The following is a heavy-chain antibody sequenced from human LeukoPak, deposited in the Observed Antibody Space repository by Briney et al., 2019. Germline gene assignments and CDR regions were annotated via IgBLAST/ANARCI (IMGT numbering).Heavy chain of an antibody. CDR2: TYYRSKWYN. J-gene: IGHJ4*02. V-gene: IGHV6-1*01. D-gene: IGHD1-1*01. Sequence: PSQTLSLTCAISGDIVSSNSATWNWIRQSPSRGLEWLGRTYYRSKWYNDYALSVKSRISINSDTSKNQFSLQLNSVTPEDTAVYYCASGSLEFDNWGQGTLVTVSS. CDR3: ASGSLEFDN. CDR1: GDIVSSNSAT.